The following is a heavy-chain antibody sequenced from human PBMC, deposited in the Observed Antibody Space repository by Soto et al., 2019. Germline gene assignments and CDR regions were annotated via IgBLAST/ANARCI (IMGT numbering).Heavy chain of an antibody. Sequence: SGPTLVNPTETLTLTSTVSGFSLTNGRMGVSWIRQPPGKALEWLAHISSNDEKSYRITLMSRLTISKDTSKSQVVFTVTNVDPAATATYYCARTMQGGDYNSDYLENRGEGAPVTVSS. J-gene: IGHJ4*02. D-gene: IGHD5-12*01. CDR2: ISSNDEK. CDR3: ARTMQGGDYNSDYLEN. V-gene: IGHV2-26*01. CDR1: GFSLTNGRMG.